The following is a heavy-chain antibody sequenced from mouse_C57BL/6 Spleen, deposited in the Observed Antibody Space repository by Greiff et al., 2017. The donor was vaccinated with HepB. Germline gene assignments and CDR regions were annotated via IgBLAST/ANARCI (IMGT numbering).Heavy chain of an antibody. CDR2: IRNKANGYTT. J-gene: IGHJ1*03. CDR3: ARYMRLYGGDV. Sequence: EVKLEESGGGLVQPGGSLSLSCAASGFTFTDYYMSWVRQPPGKALEWLGFIRNKANGYTTEYSASVKGRFTIYRDNSQSILYLQMNALRAEDSATYYCARYMRLYGGDVWGTGTTVTVSS. CDR1: GFTFTDYY. V-gene: IGHV7-3*01. D-gene: IGHD1-1*02.